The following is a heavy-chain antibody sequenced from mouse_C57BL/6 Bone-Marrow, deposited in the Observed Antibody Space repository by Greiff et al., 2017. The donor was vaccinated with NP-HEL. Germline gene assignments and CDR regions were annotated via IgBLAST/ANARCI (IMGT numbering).Heavy chain of an antibody. Sequence: EVKLMESGGGLVQPGGSLSLSCAASGFTFTDYYMSWVRQPPGKALEWLGFIRNKANGYTTEYSASVKGRFTISRDNSQSILYLQMNALRAEDSATYYCARYLSNWGYYAMDYWGQGTSVTVSS. V-gene: IGHV7-3*01. CDR2: IRNKANGYTT. CDR3: ARYLSNWGYYAMDY. D-gene: IGHD2-5*01. J-gene: IGHJ4*01. CDR1: GFTFTDYY.